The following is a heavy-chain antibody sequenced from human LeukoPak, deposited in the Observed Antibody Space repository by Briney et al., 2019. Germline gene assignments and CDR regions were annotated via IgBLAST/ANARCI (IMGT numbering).Heavy chain of an antibody. J-gene: IGHJ4*02. V-gene: IGHV4-59*11. Sequence: SETLSLTCTVSGGSISGHFWSWLRQPPGKGLEWIAYIHYSGSTNYNPSLKSRLTISADTSKNQFSLRLSSVTAADTALYYCARHRDGDTYPLDSWGQGTLVTVSS. CDR3: ARHRDGDTYPLDS. CDR1: GGSISGHF. D-gene: IGHD5-24*01. CDR2: IHYSGST.